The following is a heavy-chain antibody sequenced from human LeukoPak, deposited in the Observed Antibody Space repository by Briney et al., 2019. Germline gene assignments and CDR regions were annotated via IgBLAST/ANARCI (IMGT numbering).Heavy chain of an antibody. Sequence: GESLKISCQASGYTFNNYWIGWVRQMPGKGLECMGIIYPGNSETKYSPSFRGKVIISADKSINTAYLQWSSLKDSDSAMYYCAKLGYCSADTCYSYFDSWGQGSLVTVSS. CDR1: GYTFNNYW. D-gene: IGHD2-15*01. CDR2: IYPGNSET. CDR3: AKLGYCSADTCYSYFDS. V-gene: IGHV5-51*01. J-gene: IGHJ4*02.